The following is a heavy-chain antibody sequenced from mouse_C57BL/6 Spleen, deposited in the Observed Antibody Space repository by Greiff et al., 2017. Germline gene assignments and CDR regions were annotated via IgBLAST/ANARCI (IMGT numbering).Heavy chain of an antibody. D-gene: IGHD2-3*01. V-gene: IGHV1-50*01. J-gene: IGHJ2*01. CDR3: ARWKGDGSPLDY. Sequence: VQLQQSGAELVKPGASVKLSCKASGYTFTSYWMQWVKQRPGQGLEWIGEIDPSDSYTNYNQKFKGKATLTVDTSSSTAYMQLSSLTSEDSAVYYCARWKGDGSPLDYWGQGTTLTVSS. CDR2: IDPSDSYT. CDR1: GYTFTSYW.